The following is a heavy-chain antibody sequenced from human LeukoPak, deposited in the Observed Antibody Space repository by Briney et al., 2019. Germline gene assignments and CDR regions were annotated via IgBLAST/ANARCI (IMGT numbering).Heavy chain of an antibody. CDR3: VREYYYNSSGYRALRY. J-gene: IGHJ4*02. CDR1: GFTYSDYC. Sequence: GGSLRLSCAASGFTYSDYCMSWARQAPGKGLEWVANIKEDGSEKNYVDSVKGRFTISRDNTENSLYLQMSGLRAEDMAVYYCVREYYYNSSGYRALRYWGQGTLVTVSS. D-gene: IGHD3-22*01. CDR2: IKEDGSEK. V-gene: IGHV3-7*01.